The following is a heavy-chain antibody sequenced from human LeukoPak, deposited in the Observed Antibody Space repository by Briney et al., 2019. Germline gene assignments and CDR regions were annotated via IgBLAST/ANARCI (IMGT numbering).Heavy chain of an antibody. V-gene: IGHV3-30*18. D-gene: IGHD2/OR15-2a*01. J-gene: IGHJ4*02. CDR2: ISYDGSNK. CDR3: AKTFPPGGFDY. Sequence: GGSLRLSCAASGFTFSSYGMHWVRQAPGKGLEWVAVISYDGSNKYYADSVKGRFTISRDNSKNTLYLQMNSLRAGDTAVYYCAKTFPPGGFDYWGQGTLVTVSS. CDR1: GFTFSSYG.